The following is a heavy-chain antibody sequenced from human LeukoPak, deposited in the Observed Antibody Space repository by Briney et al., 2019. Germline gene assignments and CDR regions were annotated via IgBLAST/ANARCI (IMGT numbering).Heavy chain of an antibody. J-gene: IGHJ4*02. D-gene: IGHD6-13*01. V-gene: IGHV4-59*01. CDR3: ARASMGYSSSWYFDY. CDR2: IYRSGSS. Sequence: PSETLSLTCAVYGGSFSSYYWSWIRQTPGKGLEWIGYIYRSGSSNYNPSLKSRVTISVDTSKKQFSLKLSSVTAADTAVYYCARASMGYSSSWYFDYWGQGTLVTVSS. CDR1: GGSFSSYY.